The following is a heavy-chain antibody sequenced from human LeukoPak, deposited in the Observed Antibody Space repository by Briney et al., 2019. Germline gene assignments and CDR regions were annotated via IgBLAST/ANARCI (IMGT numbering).Heavy chain of an antibody. D-gene: IGHD3-9*01. CDR1: GFTFSSYA. V-gene: IGHV3-23*01. CDR2: ISRSGDTT. Sequence: GGSLRLSCAASGFTFSSYAMSWVRQAPGKGLEWVSGISRSGDTTYYADSVKGRFTVSRDNSKNTLYLQMSSLRAEDTAVYYWANVYYAMLTGRFDYWGQVTLVTVSS. CDR3: ANVYYAMLTGRFDY. J-gene: IGHJ4*02.